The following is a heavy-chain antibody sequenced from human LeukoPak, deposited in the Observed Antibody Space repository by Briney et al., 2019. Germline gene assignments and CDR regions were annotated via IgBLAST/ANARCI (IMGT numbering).Heavy chain of an antibody. D-gene: IGHD1-1*01. Sequence: SETLSLTFPVYGGSFSGYYWSWIRQPPGKGLEGIGVISYSGSTNYNPSLKSRVTISVDTSKNQFSLKLSSVTAADTAVYYCARGPWRSRPGRYFDFWGQGTLVTVSS. CDR3: ARGPWRSRPGRYFDF. V-gene: IGHV4-34*01. J-gene: IGHJ4*02. CDR1: GGSFSGYY. CDR2: ISYSGST.